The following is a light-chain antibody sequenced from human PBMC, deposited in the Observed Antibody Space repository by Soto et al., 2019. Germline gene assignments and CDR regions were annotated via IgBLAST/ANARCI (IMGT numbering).Light chain of an antibody. CDR1: SSDIGAYNF. CDR2: GVN. Sequence: QSVLTQPPSASGSPGQSVSISCTGTSSDIGAYNFVSWYQQHPGKAPRLMIYGVNKRPSGVPDRFSGSKSGNTASLTVSGLQGEDEADYYCSSYAGSNNYVVFGGGTKLTVL. CDR3: SSYAGSNNYVV. V-gene: IGLV2-8*01. J-gene: IGLJ2*01.